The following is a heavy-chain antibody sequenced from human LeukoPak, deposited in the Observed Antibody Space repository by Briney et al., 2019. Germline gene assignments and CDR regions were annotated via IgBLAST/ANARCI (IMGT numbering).Heavy chain of an antibody. V-gene: IGHV3-7*01. J-gene: IGHJ3*01. CDR2: IKADGSVA. CDR3: ARDWCDSGSYCRGAGLDL. CDR1: RFTISDYY. D-gene: IGHD3-10*01. Sequence: GGSLRLSCAASRFTISDYYVSWVRQAPGKGLEWVANIKADGSVANYVDTVGGRFTISRDNAKNSLYLQLDSLRAEDTAVYYCARDWCDSGSYCRGAGLDLWGQGTMVSVSS.